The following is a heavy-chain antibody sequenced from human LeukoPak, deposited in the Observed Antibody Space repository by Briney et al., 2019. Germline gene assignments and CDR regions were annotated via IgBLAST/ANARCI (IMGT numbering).Heavy chain of an antibody. CDR3: ASWHYYDSSGYYYVHYYFDY. J-gene: IGHJ4*02. CDR1: GGTFSSYA. CDR2: IIPILGIA. D-gene: IGHD3-22*01. Sequence: SVKVSCKASGGTFSSYAISWVRQAPGQGLEWMGRIIPILGIANYAQKFQGRVTITADKSTSTAYTGLSSLRSEDTAVYYCASWHYYDSSGYYYVHYYFDYWGQGTLVTVSS. V-gene: IGHV1-69*04.